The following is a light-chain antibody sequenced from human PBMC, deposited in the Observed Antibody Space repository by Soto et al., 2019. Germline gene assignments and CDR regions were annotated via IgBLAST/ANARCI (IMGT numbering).Light chain of an antibody. CDR2: SIS. J-gene: IGLJ3*02. CDR1: TGAVTSGHH. CDR3: LLYYGGAQPWV. V-gene: IGLV7-43*01. Sequence: QAVVTQEPSLTVSPGGTVTLTCASSTGAVTSGHHPNWFQQKPGQPPRALIYSISNKYSWTPARFSGSLLGGKAALTLSGVQPEDEADYYCLLYYGGAQPWVFGEGTKVTVL.